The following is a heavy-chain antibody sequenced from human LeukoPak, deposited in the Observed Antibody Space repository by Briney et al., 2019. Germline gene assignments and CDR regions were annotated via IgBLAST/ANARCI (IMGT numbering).Heavy chain of an antibody. D-gene: IGHD4-17*01. CDR3: AKDPNGDYVGAFDS. V-gene: IGHV3-23*01. CDR1: GFTFSPYA. CDR2: ISANGANT. J-gene: IGHJ3*02. Sequence: GGSLRLSCAASGFTFSPYAMIWVRQSPGKGLEWVSGISANGANTYYADSVKGRFTISRDNSKNTLYLHMSSLRAEDAAVYHCAKDPNGDYVGAFDSWGQGTTVIVSS.